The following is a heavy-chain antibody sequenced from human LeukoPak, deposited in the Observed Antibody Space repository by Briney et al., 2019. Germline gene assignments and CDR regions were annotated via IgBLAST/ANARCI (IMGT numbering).Heavy chain of an antibody. V-gene: IGHV1-2*02. CDR2: INPNSGDT. J-gene: IGHJ6*02. D-gene: IGHD3-10*01. CDR1: GYTFTSYY. CDR3: ARYSYYGSGYYILLDV. Sequence: ASVKVSCKASGYTFTSYYMNWVRQAPGQGLEWMGWINPNSGDTNYAQKFQGRVTMTRNTSISTAYMELSSLRSDDTAVYYCARYSYYGSGYYILLDVWGEGMMVVVSS.